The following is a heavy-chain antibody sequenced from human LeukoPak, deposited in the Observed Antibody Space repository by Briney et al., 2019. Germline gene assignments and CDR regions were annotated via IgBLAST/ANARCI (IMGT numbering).Heavy chain of an antibody. Sequence: SETLSLTCTVSGXSISSSSYYWTWIRQPPGKGLEWIGYIYYIGSTNYNPSLRSRLTMSVDTSKNQFSLRLSSVIAADTAVYYCARYYDSTGSFDYWGQGTLVTVSS. CDR2: IYYIGST. D-gene: IGHD3-22*01. J-gene: IGHJ4*02. V-gene: IGHV4-61*01. CDR3: ARYYDSTGSFDY. CDR1: GXSISSSSYY.